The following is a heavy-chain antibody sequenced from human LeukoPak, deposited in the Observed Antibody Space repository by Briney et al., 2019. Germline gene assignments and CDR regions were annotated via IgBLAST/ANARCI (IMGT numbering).Heavy chain of an antibody. Sequence: GGSLRLSCAASGFTFDDYTMHWVRQAPGKGLEWVSLISWDGGSTYYADSVKDRFTISRDNSKNSLYLQMNSLRTEDTALYYCAKDFWWRRDYGNIDYWGQGTLVTVSS. D-gene: IGHD3-16*01. J-gene: IGHJ4*02. CDR1: GFTFDDYT. CDR2: ISWDGGST. V-gene: IGHV3-43*01. CDR3: AKDFWWRRDYGNIDY.